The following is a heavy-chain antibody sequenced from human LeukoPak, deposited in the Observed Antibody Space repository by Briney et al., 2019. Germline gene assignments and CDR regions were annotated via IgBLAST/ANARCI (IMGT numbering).Heavy chain of an antibody. CDR1: GFTFTNYA. V-gene: IGHV3-23*01. J-gene: IGHJ4*02. D-gene: IGHD6-6*01. CDR3: AKDQGEAVVPRRFDY. CDR2: IYFSGGDT. Sequence: GGSLRLSCAASGFTFTNYAMSWVRQAPWKGLEWVSTIYFSGGDTYSADSVKGRFTISRDNAKNTLYLQMNSLRAEDTAIYYCAKDQGEAVVPRRFDYSGQGTLVTVSS.